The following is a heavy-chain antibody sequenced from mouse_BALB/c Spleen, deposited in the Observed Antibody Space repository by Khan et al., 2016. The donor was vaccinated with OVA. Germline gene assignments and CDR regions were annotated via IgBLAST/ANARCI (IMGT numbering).Heavy chain of an antibody. J-gene: IGHJ4*01. D-gene: IGHD2-10*01. CDR3: ARPPYFSYVLVY. CDR1: GYTFTNFG. V-gene: IGHV9-3-1*01. CDR2: INTYTGEP. Sequence: QIQLVQSGPELKKPGETVKISCKASGYTFTNFGMNWVKQAPGKGLKWMGWINTYTGEPTYADDFKGRLAFSLETSANTAYLQISNLKNEDTATYFCARPPYFSYVLVYWGQGTSVTVSS.